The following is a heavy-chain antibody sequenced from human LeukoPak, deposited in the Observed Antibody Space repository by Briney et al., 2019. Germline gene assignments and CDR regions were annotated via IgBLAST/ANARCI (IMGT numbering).Heavy chain of an antibody. D-gene: IGHD3-22*01. J-gene: IGHJ3*02. V-gene: IGHV3-66*01. CDR2: IYSGGST. Sequence: PGGSLRLSCAASGFSFSSYAMSWVRQAPGKGLEWVSIIYSGGSTYYADSVKGRFTISRDNSKNTLYLQMNSLRAEDTAVYYCARDISSGYYDAFDIWGQGTMVTVSS. CDR1: GFSFSSYA. CDR3: ARDISSGYYDAFDI.